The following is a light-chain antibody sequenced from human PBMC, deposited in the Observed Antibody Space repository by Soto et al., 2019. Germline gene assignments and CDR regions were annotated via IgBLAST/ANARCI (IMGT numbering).Light chain of an antibody. V-gene: IGKV1-9*01. J-gene: IGKJ4*01. Sequence: IQLTQSPSSLSASVGDRVTNTCRASQGISSYLAWYQQKPGKAPKLLIYAASTLQSGVPSRFNGSGSGTDFTLTIISLQPEDFATYYCQQVNSYPRTFGGGTKVDIK. CDR2: AAS. CDR3: QQVNSYPRT. CDR1: QGISSY.